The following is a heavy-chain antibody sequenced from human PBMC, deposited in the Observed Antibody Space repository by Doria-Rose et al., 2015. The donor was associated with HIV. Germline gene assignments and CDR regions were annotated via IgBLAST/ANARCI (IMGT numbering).Heavy chain of an antibody. V-gene: IGHV3-9*01. J-gene: IGHJ3*02. CDR3: AKDMVPWFGESPWACGAFDI. CDR1: GFGFHDYA. Sequence: EVQLVESGGGLVQPGRSLRLSCAASGFGFHDYAMHWVRQVPGKGLEWVSGISWDSGSVDYADSVKGRFTISRDNAKNSLYLQMNSLKVEDTALYYCAKDMVPWFGESPWACGAFDIWGQGTMVTVSS. CDR2: ISWDSGSV. D-gene: IGHD3-10*01.